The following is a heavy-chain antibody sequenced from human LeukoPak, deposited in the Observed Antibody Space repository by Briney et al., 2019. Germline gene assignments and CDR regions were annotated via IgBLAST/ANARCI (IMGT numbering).Heavy chain of an antibody. D-gene: IGHD3-10*01. CDR2: IYYSGST. J-gene: IGHJ4*02. CDR3: ASYYYGSGSYYNAGFFDY. CDR1: GGSISSYY. V-gene: IGHV4-59*08. Sequence: PSETLSLTCTVSGGSISSYYWSWIRQPPGKGLEWIGYIYYSGSTNYNPSLKSRVTISVDTSKNQLSLKLSSVTAADTAVYYCASYYYGSGSYYNAGFFDYWGQGTLVTVSS.